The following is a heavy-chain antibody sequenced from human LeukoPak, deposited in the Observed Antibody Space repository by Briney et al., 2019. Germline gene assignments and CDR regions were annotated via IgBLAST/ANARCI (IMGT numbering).Heavy chain of an antibody. J-gene: IGHJ4*02. V-gene: IGHV4-59*01. CDR2: IYYSGST. CDR1: GGSITSYY. D-gene: IGHD6-13*01. Sequence: SETLSLTCTVSGGSITSYYWSWIRQPPGKGLEWIGYIYYSGSTNYNPSLKSRVTISVDTSKNQFSLKLSSVTAADTAVYYCAREVVAAAGTVDYWGQGTLVTVSS. CDR3: AREVVAAAGTVDY.